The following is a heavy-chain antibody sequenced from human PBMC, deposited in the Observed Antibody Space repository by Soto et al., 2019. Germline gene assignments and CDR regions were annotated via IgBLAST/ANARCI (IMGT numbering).Heavy chain of an antibody. CDR2: MSGSGDFT. D-gene: IGHD6-25*01. CDR1: GFPFRSYA. Sequence: EVQLLESGGGLVQPGGSLRLSCVASGFPFRSYAMNWVRRVPGKGLEWVSGMSGSGDFTYYADSVKGRCTISRDNSKNTLYLQMSSLRAEDTAIYYCAKDFSSGRYYFDYWGQGTRVTVSS. CDR3: AKDFSSGRYYFDY. J-gene: IGHJ4*02. V-gene: IGHV3-23*01.